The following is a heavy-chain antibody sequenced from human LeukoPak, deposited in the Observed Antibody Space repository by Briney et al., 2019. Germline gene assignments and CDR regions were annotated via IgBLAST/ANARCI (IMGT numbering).Heavy chain of an antibody. CDR3: ARQAITAARRYYYYMDV. CDR1: GGSISSYY. D-gene: IGHD6-13*01. Sequence: PSETLSLTCTVSGGSISSYYWSWIRQPPGKGLEWIGYIYYSGSTNYNPSLKSRVTISVDTSKNQFSLKLSSVTAADTAVYYCARQAITAARRYYYYMDVWGKGTTVTVSS. J-gene: IGHJ6*03. V-gene: IGHV4-59*01. CDR2: IYYSGST.